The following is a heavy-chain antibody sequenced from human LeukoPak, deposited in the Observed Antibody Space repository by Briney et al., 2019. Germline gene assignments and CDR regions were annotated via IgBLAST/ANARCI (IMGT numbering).Heavy chain of an antibody. V-gene: IGHV4-61*02. CDR2: VFTSGKT. CDR3: AREVPVSLRFLEWENFDS. Sequence: PSETLSLTCTVSGGSMTIGGYYWTWIRQPAGKGLEWLGRVFTSGKTDYNPSLKSRLTISLETSENQFSLKLTSVTAADTAVYFCAREVPVSLRFLEWENFDSWGQGALVTVSS. D-gene: IGHD3-3*01. J-gene: IGHJ4*02. CDR1: GGSMTIGGYY.